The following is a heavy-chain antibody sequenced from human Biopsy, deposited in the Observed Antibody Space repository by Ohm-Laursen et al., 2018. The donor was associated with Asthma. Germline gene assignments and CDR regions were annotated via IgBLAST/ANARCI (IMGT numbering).Heavy chain of an antibody. CDR3: AKDWFDGSVTSSYYYYGIDV. V-gene: IGHV3-30*18. D-gene: IGHD3-10*01. J-gene: IGHJ6*02. Sequence: SLRLSCAASGFAFGNYAMYWVRQAPGKGPEWVALISYDGREKGYVDSVKGRFTISRDNFKRTLHLQMGSLRPEDSATYYCAKDWFDGSVTSSYYYYGIDVWGQGTMVTVSS. CDR1: GFAFGNYA. CDR2: ISYDGREK.